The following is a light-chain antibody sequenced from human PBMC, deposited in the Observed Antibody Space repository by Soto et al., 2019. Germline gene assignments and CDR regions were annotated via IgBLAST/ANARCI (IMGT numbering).Light chain of an antibody. V-gene: IGKV3-20*01. CDR1: QSVSSTY. Sequence: EIVLTQSPGTLSLSPGERATLSCRASQSVSSTYLAWYQQKPGQAPRLLIFGAPSRASGIPDRFSGSGSGTDFTLTISRVEPEDVAVYYCQHYGSSSWTFGQGTRVDI. J-gene: IGKJ1*01. CDR2: GAP. CDR3: QHYGSSSWT.